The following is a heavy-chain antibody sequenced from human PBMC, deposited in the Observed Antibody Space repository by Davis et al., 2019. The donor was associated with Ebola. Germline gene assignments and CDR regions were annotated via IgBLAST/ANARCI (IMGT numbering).Heavy chain of an antibody. Sequence: GESLKISCKGSGYRFTTYWIGWVRQMPGRGLQWLGIIYPDDSDTTYSPSFQGQITISADRSISTAYLQWSSLKASDTAMYYCARPSITGTADAFDIWGQGTMVTVSS. J-gene: IGHJ3*02. CDR2: IYPDDSDT. CDR3: ARPSITGTADAFDI. V-gene: IGHV5-51*01. D-gene: IGHD1-20*01. CDR1: GYRFTTYW.